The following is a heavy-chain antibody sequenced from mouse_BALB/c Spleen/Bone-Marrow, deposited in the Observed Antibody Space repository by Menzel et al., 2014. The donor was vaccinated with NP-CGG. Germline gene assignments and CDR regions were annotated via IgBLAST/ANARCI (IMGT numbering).Heavy chain of an antibody. J-gene: IGHJ4*01. CDR2: IWSDGST. D-gene: IGHD4-1*01. CDR3: ARTGTYYAMDY. CDR1: GFSLTSYG. V-gene: IGHV2-6*02. Sequence: ESGPGLVAPSQSLSITCTVSGFSLTSYGVHWVRQPPGKGLEWLVVIWSDGSTTYNSSLKSRLNIRKDNSKSQVFLKVNSLQTDDTAMYYCARTGTYYAMDYWCQGTSVTVSS.